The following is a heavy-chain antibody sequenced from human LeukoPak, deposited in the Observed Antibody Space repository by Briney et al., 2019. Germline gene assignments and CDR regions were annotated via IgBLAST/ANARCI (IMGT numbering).Heavy chain of an antibody. V-gene: IGHV4-59*08. J-gene: IGHJ4*02. Sequence: SETLSLTCTVSGGSISSYYWSWIRQPPGKGLEWIGYIYYSGSTNYNPSLKSRVTISVDTSKNQFSLKLSSVTAADTAVYYCAKAVPGIAAAGDYWGQGTLVTVSS. CDR3: AKAVPGIAAAGDY. CDR1: GGSISSYY. D-gene: IGHD6-13*01. CDR2: IYYSGST.